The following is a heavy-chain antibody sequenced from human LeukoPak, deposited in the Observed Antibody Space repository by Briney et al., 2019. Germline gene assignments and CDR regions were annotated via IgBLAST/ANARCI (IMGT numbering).Heavy chain of an antibody. CDR1: GFTFSSYW. D-gene: IGHD5-12*01. CDR3: ARGYSGYELYYYGMDV. Sequence: PGGSLRLSCVASGFTFSSYWMHWVRQAPGKGLVWVSRINSDGSSTSYADSVKGRFTISRDNAKNTLYLQMNSLRAEDTAVYYCARGYSGYELYYYGMDVWGQGTTVTVSS. CDR2: INSDGSST. V-gene: IGHV3-74*01. J-gene: IGHJ6*02.